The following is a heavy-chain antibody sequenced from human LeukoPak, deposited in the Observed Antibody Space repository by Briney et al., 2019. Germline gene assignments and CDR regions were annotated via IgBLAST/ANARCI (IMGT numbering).Heavy chain of an antibody. V-gene: IGHV4-34*12. J-gene: IGHJ4*02. CDR2: IIDTGST. Sequence: SETLSLTCAVHGGSFSGYYWTWIRQPPGKWLEWIGEIIDTGSTKYTSSLKSRVTISVDTSKNQFSLSLDSVTAADTAVYYCARGLASGYPPIPFDYWGQGTLVTVSS. D-gene: IGHD3-3*01. CDR3: ARGLASGYPPIPFDY. CDR1: GGSFSGYY.